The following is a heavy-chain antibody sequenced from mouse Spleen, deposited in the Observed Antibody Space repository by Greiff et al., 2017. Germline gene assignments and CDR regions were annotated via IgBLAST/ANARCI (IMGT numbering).Heavy chain of an antibody. V-gene: IGHV2-6-7*01. D-gene: IGHD2-4*01. CDR3: ARTYDYDSYAMDY. CDR1: GFSLTNYA. J-gene: IGHJ4*01. Sequence: QVQLKESGPGLVAPSQSLSITCTVSGFSLTNYAVHWVRQSPGKGLEWLGVIWSDGSTDYNSALKSRLSISKDNSKSQVFLKMNSLQTDDTARYYCARTYDYDSYAMDYWGQGTSVTVSS. CDR2: IWSDGST.